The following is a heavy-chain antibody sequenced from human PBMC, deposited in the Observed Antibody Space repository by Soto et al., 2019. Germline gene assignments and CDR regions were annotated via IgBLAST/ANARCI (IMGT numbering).Heavy chain of an antibody. D-gene: IGHD3-3*01. CDR3: AKDQRGYYDFWSGYYYYYGMDV. Sequence: VGSLRLSCAASGFTFSSYGMHWVRQAPGKGLEWVAVISYDGSNKYYADSVKGRFTISRDNSKNTLYLQMNSLRAEDTAVYYCAKDQRGYYDFWSGYYYYYGMDVWGQGTTVTVSS. CDR1: GFTFSSYG. CDR2: ISYDGSNK. V-gene: IGHV3-30*18. J-gene: IGHJ6*02.